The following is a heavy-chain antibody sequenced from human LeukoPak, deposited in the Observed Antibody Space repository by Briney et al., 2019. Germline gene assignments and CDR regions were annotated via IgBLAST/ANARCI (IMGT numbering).Heavy chain of an antibody. CDR3: ARLRMGCSSTSCYWDPYYYYYYMDV. CDR1: GGSISSSSYY. V-gene: IGHV4-39*01. D-gene: IGHD2-2*01. J-gene: IGHJ6*03. Sequence: SETLSLTCTVSGGSISSSSYYWGWIRQPPGKGLEWIGSIYYSGSTYYNPSLKSRVTISVDTSKNQFSLKLSSVTAADTAVYYCARLRMGCSSTSCYWDPYYYYYYMDVWGKGTTVTVSS. CDR2: IYYSGST.